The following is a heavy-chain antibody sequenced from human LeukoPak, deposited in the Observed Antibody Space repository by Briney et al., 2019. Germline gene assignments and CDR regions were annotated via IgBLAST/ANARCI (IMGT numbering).Heavy chain of an antibody. CDR3: ARLSRSSYYYYGMDV. CDR1: GGSISTYY. CDR2: SHYSGST. J-gene: IGHJ6*02. D-gene: IGHD1-26*01. Sequence: SETLSLTCTVSGGSISTYYWTWIRQPPGKGLEWIGYSHYSGSTNYNPSLKSRVTISVDTSTNQFSLKLNSVTAADTAVYYCARLSRSSYYYYGMDVWGQGTTVTVSS. V-gene: IGHV4-59*08.